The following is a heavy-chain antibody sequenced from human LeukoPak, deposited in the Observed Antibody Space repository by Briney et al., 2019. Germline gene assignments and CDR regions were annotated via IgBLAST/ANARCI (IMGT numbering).Heavy chain of an antibody. V-gene: IGHV4-4*07. J-gene: IGHJ6*02. Sequence: SETLSPTCTVSGGSISSYYWTWIRQPAGKGLEWIGRIYTSGSTNYNPSLKSRVTMSVDTSNNLFSLNLSSVTAADTAVYYCARQIIAAGKNYYGMDVWGQGTTVTVSS. D-gene: IGHD6-13*01. CDR1: GGSISSYY. CDR3: ARQIIAAGKNYYGMDV. CDR2: IYTSGST.